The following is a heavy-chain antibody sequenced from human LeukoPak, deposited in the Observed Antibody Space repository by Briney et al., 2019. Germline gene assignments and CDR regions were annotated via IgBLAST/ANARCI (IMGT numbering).Heavy chain of an antibody. J-gene: IGHJ4*02. CDR2: IKSKTRSGTT. CDR3: TTDYVWGTYRYFDY. D-gene: IGHD3-16*02. Sequence: PGGSLRLSCAASGFSFSNAWMSWVRQAPGKGLEWVGRIKSKTRSGTTDYAAPVKGRFTIPRDDSKNMLYLERNSLKTEDTAVYYCTTDYVWGTYRYFDYWGQGTLVTVSS. V-gene: IGHV3-15*01. CDR1: GFSFSNAW.